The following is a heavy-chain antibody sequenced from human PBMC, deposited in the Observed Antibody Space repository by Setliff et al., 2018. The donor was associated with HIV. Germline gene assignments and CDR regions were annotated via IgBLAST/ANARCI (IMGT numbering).Heavy chain of an antibody. CDR1: GGSFSDYY. Sequence: PSETLSLTCAVYGGSFSDYYWTWIRQSPGKGLEWIGEINHRGSTTYNPSLKSRVTVSVDTSMNHFSLKLRSVTAADTAVYYCAQLGMVDDFDYWGQGTLVTVSS. D-gene: IGHD1-1*01. J-gene: IGHJ4*02. CDR3: AQLGMVDDFDY. V-gene: IGHV4-34*01. CDR2: INHRGST.